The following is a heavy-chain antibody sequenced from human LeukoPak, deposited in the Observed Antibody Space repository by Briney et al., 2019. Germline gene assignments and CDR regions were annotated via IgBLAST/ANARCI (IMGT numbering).Heavy chain of an antibody. J-gene: IGHJ5*02. CDR3: ARDQGYSSSWHHNWFDP. V-gene: IGHV1-69*04. CDR1: GGTFSSYA. D-gene: IGHD6-13*01. Sequence: ASVKVSCKASGGTFSSYAISWVRQAPGQGLEGMGRIIPILGIANYAQKFQGRVTITADKSTSTAYMELSSLRSEDTAVYYCARDQGYSSSWHHNWFDPWGQGTLVTVSP. CDR2: IIPILGIA.